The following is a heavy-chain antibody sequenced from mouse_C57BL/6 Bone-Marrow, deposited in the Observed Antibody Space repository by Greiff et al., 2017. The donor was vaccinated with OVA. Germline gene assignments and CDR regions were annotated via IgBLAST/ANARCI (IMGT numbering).Heavy chain of an antibody. CDR1: GFTFSDYY. J-gene: IGHJ2*01. CDR3: ARRDDYDGGGFDY. V-gene: IGHV5-12*01. CDR2: ISNGGGST. D-gene: IGHD2-4*01. Sequence: DVMLVESGGGLVQPGGSLKLSCAASGFTFSDYYMYWVRQTPEKRLEWVAYISNGGGSTYYPDTVKGRFTISRDNAKNTLYLQMSRLKSEDTAMYYCARRDDYDGGGFDYWGQGTTLTVSS.